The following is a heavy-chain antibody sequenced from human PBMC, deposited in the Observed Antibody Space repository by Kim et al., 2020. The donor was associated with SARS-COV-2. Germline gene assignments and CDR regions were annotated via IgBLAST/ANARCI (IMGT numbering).Heavy chain of an antibody. V-gene: IGHV4-34*01. CDR3: ARGLRYFDWLGWFDP. CDR1: GGSFSGYY. J-gene: IGHJ5*02. CDR2: INHSGST. D-gene: IGHD3-9*01. Sequence: SETLSLTCAVYGGSFSGYYWSWIRQPPGKGLEWIGEINHSGSTNYNPSLKSRVTISVDTSKNQFSLKLSSVTAADTAVYYCARGLRYFDWLGWFDPWGQGTLVTVSS.